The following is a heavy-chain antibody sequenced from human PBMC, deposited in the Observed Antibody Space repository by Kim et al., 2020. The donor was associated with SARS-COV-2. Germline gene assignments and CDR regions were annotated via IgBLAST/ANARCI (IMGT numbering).Heavy chain of an antibody. J-gene: IGHJ4*02. CDR2: IYSGGST. CDR1: GFTVSSNY. CDR3: ARGQLGYFDY. Sequence: GGSLRLSCAASGFTVSSNYMSWVRQAPGKGLEWVSVIYSGGSTYYADSVKGRFTITRNNYKNTLYLQMNSLIAEDKAVYYCARGQLGYFDYWCEGTLVAV. V-gene: IGHV3-66*01. D-gene: IGHD6-6*01.